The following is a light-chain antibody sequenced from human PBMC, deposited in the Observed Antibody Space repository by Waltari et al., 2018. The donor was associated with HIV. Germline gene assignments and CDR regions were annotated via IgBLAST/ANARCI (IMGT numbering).Light chain of an antibody. CDR2: DDS. V-gene: IGLV3-21*02. Sequence: SYVLTQLPSVSVAPGQTARITCGGNHIGGTSVQWHRQRPGQAPVLVVYDDSDRPSGIPERFSGSNSGNTATLTISRVEAGDEADYFCQVWDFNSDHVVFGGGTKLTVL. CDR3: QVWDFNSDHVV. J-gene: IGLJ2*01. CDR1: HIGGTS.